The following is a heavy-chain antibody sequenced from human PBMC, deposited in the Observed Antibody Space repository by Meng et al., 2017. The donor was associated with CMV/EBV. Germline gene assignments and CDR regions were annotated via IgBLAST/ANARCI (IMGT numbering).Heavy chain of an antibody. V-gene: IGHV2-5*02. D-gene: IGHD6-13*01. Sequence: QIHLKDSGPTLVKPPPTPPLTCTFSGFSLSTSGVGVGWIRQPPGKALEWLALIYWDDDKRYSPSLKSRLTITKDTSKNQVVLTMTNMDPVDTATYYCAHRGRIAAAGTDWFDPWGQGTLVTVSS. J-gene: IGHJ5*02. CDR2: IYWDDDK. CDR3: AHRGRIAAAGTDWFDP. CDR1: GFSLSTSGVG.